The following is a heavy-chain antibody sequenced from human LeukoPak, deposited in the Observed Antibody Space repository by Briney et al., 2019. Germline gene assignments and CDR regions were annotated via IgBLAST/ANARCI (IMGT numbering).Heavy chain of an antibody. D-gene: IGHD3-10*01. CDR1: GGSISSSSYF. Sequence: SENLSLTCTVSGGSISSSSYFWGWIRQPPGKGLEWIGSIYYSGSTYYNPSLKSRVTISVDTSNNQFSLMLSSVTAADTAVYYCVRITSPGYWGQGTLVTVSS. CDR2: IYYSGST. CDR3: VRITSPGY. V-gene: IGHV4-39*01. J-gene: IGHJ4*02.